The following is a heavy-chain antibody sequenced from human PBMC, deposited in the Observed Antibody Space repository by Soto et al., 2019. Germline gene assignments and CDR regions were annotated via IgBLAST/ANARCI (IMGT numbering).Heavy chain of an antibody. J-gene: IGHJ3*02. CDR1: GYTFTSYD. CDR2: MNPNSGNT. V-gene: IGHV1-8*01. Sequence: ASFTVSCKASGYTFTSYDINWVRQATGQGLEWMGWMNPNSGNTGYAQKFQGRVTMTRNTSISTAYMELSSLRSEDTAVYYCARGDTAMVGLGAFDIWGQGTMVTVSS. CDR3: ARGDTAMVGLGAFDI. D-gene: IGHD5-18*01.